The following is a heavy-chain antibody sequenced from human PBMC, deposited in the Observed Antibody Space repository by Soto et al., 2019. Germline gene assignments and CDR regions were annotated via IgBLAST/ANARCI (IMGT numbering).Heavy chain of an antibody. D-gene: IGHD1-1*01. J-gene: IGHJ6*03. CDR1: GGSISSSSYY. V-gene: IGHV4-39*02. Sequence: QLQLQESGPGLVKPSETLSLTCTVSGGSISSSSYYWGWIRQPPGKGLEWIGSIYYSGSTYYNPSLKSRVTISVDTSKNQFSLKLSSVTAADTAVYYCARDRVSWTGMRYYYIDVWCKGTTVTVSS. CDR2: IYYSGST. CDR3: ARDRVSWTGMRYYYIDV.